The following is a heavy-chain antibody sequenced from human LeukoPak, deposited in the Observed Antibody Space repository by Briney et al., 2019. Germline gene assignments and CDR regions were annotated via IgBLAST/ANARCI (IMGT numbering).Heavy chain of an antibody. D-gene: IGHD6-13*01. CDR1: GFTFSSYG. CDR2: IWYDGSNK. Sequence: GESLKISCAASGFTFSSYGMHWVRQAPGKGLEWVAVIWYDGSNKYYADSVKGRFTISRDNSKNTLYLQMNSLRAEDTAVYYCAKTPIAAAGTATFDYWGQGTLVTVSS. CDR3: AKTPIAAAGTATFDY. J-gene: IGHJ4*02. V-gene: IGHV3-33*06.